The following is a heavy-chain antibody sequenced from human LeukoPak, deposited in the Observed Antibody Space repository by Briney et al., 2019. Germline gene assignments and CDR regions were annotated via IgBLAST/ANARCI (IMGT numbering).Heavy chain of an antibody. J-gene: IGHJ6*03. CDR3: ARDGYSYSRYYYYYMDV. V-gene: IGHV4-4*07. CDR2: IYTSGST. Sequence: SETLSLTCTVSGGSFSSYYWSWIRQPAGKGLEWIGRIYTSGSTNYNPSLKSRVTMSVDTSKNQFSLKLSSVTAADTAVYYCARDGYSYSRYYYYYMDVWGKGTTVTVSS. D-gene: IGHD5-18*01. CDR1: GGSFSSYY.